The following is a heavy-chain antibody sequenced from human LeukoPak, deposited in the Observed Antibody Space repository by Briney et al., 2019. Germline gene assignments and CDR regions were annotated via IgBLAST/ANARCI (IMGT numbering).Heavy chain of an antibody. CDR2: IKQDGSEE. D-gene: IGHD3-10*01. J-gene: IGHJ4*02. V-gene: IGHV3-7*03. Sequence: GGSLRLSCAASGFTFSSYWMSWVRQAPGKGLEWVANIKQDGSEENYVDSVKGRFTISRDNAKNSLYLQMNSLRAEDTAVYYCARYYYGSGRQPFDYWGQGTLVTVSS. CDR1: GFTFSSYW. CDR3: ARYYYGSGRQPFDY.